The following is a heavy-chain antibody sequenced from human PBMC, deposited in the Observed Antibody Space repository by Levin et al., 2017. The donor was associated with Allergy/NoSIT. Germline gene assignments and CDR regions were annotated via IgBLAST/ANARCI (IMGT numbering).Heavy chain of an antibody. Sequence: FPLSHLPWVRQAPGQGLEWMGFISPSGGSTSDAQKFQGRVTMTRDTSTTTVYIELSSLTSEDTAVYQCARGGAYDILTASLDYWGQGTLVTVSS. J-gene: IGHJ4*02. D-gene: IGHD3-9*01. V-gene: IGHV1-46*03. CDR3: ARGGAYDILTASLDY. CDR2: ISPSGGST. CDR1: FPLSH.